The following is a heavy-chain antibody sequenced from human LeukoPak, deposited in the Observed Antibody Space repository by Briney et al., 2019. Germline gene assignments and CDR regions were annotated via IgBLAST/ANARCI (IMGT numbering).Heavy chain of an antibody. CDR1: GGSISSGSYY. CDR2: XYTSGST. J-gene: IGHJ6*03. CDR3: XXXXXXSLPXXXXYMDV. Sequence: SETLSLTCTVSGGSISSGSYYWSWIRQPAGKGLEWIGRXYTSGSTNYNPSLKSRVTISVDTSKNQFSLKLSSVTAADTAVYXXXXXXXXSLPXXXXYMDVWGKGTTVTVSS. V-gene: IGHV4-61*02.